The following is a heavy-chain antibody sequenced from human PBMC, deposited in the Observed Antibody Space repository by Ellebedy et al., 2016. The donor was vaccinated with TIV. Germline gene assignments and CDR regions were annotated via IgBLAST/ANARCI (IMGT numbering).Heavy chain of an antibody. CDR3: AKVNYYDSSGYYDY. CDR2: IYYSGST. Sequence: SETLSLTXTVSGGSISSYYWSWIRQPPGKGLEWIGYIYYSGSTNYNPSLKSRVTISVDTSKNQFSLKLSSVTAADTAVYYCAKVNYYDSSGYYDYWGQGTPVTVSP. CDR1: GGSISSYY. D-gene: IGHD3-22*01. V-gene: IGHV4-59*01. J-gene: IGHJ4*02.